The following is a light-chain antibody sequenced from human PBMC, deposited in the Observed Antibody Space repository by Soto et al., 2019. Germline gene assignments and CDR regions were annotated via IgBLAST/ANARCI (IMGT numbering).Light chain of an antibody. J-gene: IGKJ1*01. V-gene: IGKV3-15*01. CDR3: LQYNNWPWM. CDR2: GAF. CDR1: PSVSSN. Sequence: EKMSTQPPATLFLSPGEKTTPPCRASPSVSSNLAWYQQKPGQAPRLLIYGAFTRATGIPARFSGSGSGTEFTLTISSLQSEDFAVYCCLQYNNWPWMFGHGTKVDIK.